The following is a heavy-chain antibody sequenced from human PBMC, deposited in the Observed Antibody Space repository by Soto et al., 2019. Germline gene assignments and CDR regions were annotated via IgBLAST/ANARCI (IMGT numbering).Heavy chain of an antibody. CDR2: AYWDDDN. J-gene: IGHJ4*02. Sequence: QITLKESGPTLVNPTQTLTLTCSFSGFSLTTRPVGVGWIRQSPGKALEWLAFAYWDDDNRYSPSLRSRLTVTKDNSKNPVVLNMTNKGPVGTATYYCANRRSYGDWNGGYFDYWGQGTLVTVSS. CDR3: ANRRSYGDWNGGYFDY. CDR1: GFSLTTRPVG. V-gene: IGHV2-5*02. D-gene: IGHD2-21*02.